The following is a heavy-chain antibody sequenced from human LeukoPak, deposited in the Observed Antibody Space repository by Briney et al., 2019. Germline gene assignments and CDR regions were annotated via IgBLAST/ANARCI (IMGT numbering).Heavy chain of an antibody. D-gene: IGHD2/OR15-2a*01. CDR3: AKIPQVSTTSVPNFDY. V-gene: IGHV3-23*01. CDR2: ISGSGDST. Sequence: GGSLRLSCTASGFTFSNYAMNWVRQTPGQGLEWVSIISGSGDSTYYADSVKGRFTISRDNSRNTLYLQMISLRAEDTGVYYCAKIPQVSTTSVPNFDYWGQGTLVTVSS. J-gene: IGHJ4*02. CDR1: GFTFSNYA.